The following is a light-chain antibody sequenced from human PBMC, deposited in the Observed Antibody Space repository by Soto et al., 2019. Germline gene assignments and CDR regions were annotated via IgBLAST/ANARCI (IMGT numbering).Light chain of an antibody. Sequence: IVLTQSPGTLSLSPGERATLSCRASQSVSNNYLAWYQQKPGQAPRLLIHCASSRATGIPDRFSGSGSGTDFTLTISRLEPEDLAVYQCQQYSRSPTFGQGTRLEIK. J-gene: IGKJ5*01. CDR1: QSVSNNY. V-gene: IGKV3-20*01. CDR2: CAS. CDR3: QQYSRSPT.